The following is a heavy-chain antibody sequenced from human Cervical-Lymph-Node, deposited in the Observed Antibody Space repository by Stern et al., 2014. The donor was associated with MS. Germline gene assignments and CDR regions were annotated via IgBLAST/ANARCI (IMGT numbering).Heavy chain of an antibody. CDR3: ATGAHGMDV. V-gene: IGHV1-69*01. D-gene: IGHD3-10*01. Sequence: MQLGQSGAEVKTVGASVKVSCKASGDTLSTHTINWVRQAPGQGLEWMGGIIPVVDAPNYAQKFQGRVRITSDEITNTAHMELSNLRSEDTAIYYCATGAHGMDVWGQGTAVTVSS. CDR1: GDTLSTHT. J-gene: IGHJ6*02. CDR2: IIPVVDAP.